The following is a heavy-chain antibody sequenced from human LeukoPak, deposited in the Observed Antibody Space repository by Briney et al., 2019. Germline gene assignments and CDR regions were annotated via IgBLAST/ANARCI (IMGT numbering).Heavy chain of an antibody. D-gene: IGHD2-15*01. CDR1: GGSFSGYY. Sequence: SEALSLTCAVYGGSFSGYYWSWVRQPPGEGLEWIGEIYESGTTEYNPSLKSRVTISMVPSKQQFSLSLSSVTAADTAVYYCARGAWATRLGSWGLGTPVIVSS. V-gene: IGHV4-34*01. J-gene: IGHJ4*02. CDR3: ARGAWATRLGS. CDR2: IYESGTT.